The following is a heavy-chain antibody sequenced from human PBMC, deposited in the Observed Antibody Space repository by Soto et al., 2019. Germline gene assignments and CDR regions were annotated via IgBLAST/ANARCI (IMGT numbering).Heavy chain of an antibody. V-gene: IGHV4-34*01. D-gene: IGHD2-15*01. CDR1: GGSFSGYY. J-gene: IGHJ6*02. Sequence: QVQPQQWGAGLLKPSETLSLNCAVYGGSFSGYYWSWIRQPPGKGLEWIGEINHRGSINYNPSLRGRGTMSVATSMNQFSLKLNPVTAADAAVFYCARGSRVRIPAASGRDYYYHGLDVWGQGTAVTVSS. CDR2: INHRGSI. CDR3: ARGSRVRIPAASGRDYYYHGLDV.